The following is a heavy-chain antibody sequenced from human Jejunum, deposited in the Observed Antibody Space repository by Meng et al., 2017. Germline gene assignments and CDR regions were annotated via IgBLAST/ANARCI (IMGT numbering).Heavy chain of an antibody. J-gene: IGHJ4*02. CDR2: IDDSGTT. CDR1: GESFSGYY. V-gene: IGHV4-34*01. Sequence: VQLQQWVIGLSKPSETLPLTCAVHGESFSGYYWSSLRQPPGKGLEWIGGIDDSGTTDYNPSLKSRVTMSVTTSKKQFSLKLSSVTAADTALYYCRLAYCDSDCGDYWGQGILVTVSS. D-gene: IGHD2-21*02. CDR3: RLAYCDSDCGDY.